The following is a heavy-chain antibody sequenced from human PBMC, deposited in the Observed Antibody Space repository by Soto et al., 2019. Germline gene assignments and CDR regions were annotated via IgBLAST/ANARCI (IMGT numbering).Heavy chain of an antibody. D-gene: IGHD1-1*01. CDR2: MNPNSGNT. Sequence: ASVRVSCKASGYTFTSEDINWVRHATGQGLEWMGWMNPNSGNTGYAQKFQGRVTMTRNTSISTAYMELSSLRSEDTAVYYCAREPNLNNHTTTNEIDTWCQENVVTISS. CDR3: AREPNLNNHTTTNEIDT. J-gene: IGHJ5*02. CDR1: GYTFTSED. V-gene: IGHV1-8*01.